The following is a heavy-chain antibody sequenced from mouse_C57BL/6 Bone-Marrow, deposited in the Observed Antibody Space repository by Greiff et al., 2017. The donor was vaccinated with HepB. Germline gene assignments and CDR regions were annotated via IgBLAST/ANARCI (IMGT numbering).Heavy chain of an antibody. CDR3: ASKADSSGPYYYAMDY. J-gene: IGHJ4*01. D-gene: IGHD3-2*02. CDR1: GYTFTDYY. V-gene: IGHV1-26*01. CDR2: INPNNGGT. Sequence: VQLQQSGPELVKPGASVKISCKASGYTFTDYYMNWVKQSHGKSLEWIGDINPNNGGTSYNQKFKGKATLTVDKSSSTAYMELRSLTSADSAVYYCASKADSSGPYYYAMDYWGQGTSVTVSS.